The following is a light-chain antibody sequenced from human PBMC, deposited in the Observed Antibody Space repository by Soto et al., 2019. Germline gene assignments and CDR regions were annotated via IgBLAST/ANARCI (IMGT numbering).Light chain of an antibody. CDR2: EVS. V-gene: IGLV2-14*01. J-gene: IGLJ2*01. CDR3: SSYRSSSTLA. CDR1: SSDIGDYNY. Sequence: QSALTQPASVSGSPGQSITISCTGTSSDIGDYNYVSWYQQHPGKAPKLMIYEVSNRPSGVSNRFSGSKSGNTASLTISGLQDEDEADYYCSSYRSSSTLAFGGGTKLTVL.